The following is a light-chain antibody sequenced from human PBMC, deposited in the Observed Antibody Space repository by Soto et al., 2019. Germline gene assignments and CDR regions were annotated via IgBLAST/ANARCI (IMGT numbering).Light chain of an antibody. CDR1: SGDVGGYDY. J-gene: IGLJ1*01. Sequence: SVLTQPPSASGSPGQSVTMSCTGTSGDVGGYDYVSWYQQHPGKAPKLMIYEVTKRPLGVPDRFSGSKSGNTASLTVSGLQAEDEADYYCSSYAGSDNPYVFGTGTKVTVL. V-gene: IGLV2-8*01. CDR2: EVT. CDR3: SSYAGSDNPYV.